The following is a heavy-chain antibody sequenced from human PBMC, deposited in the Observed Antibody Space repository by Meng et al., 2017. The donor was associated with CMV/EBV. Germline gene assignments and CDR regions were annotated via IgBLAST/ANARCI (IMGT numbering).Heavy chain of an antibody. CDR1: GGSISSYY. V-gene: IGHV4-59*01. J-gene: IGHJ6*02. CDR3: ARGDIVVVPGAHCYYYGMDV. Sequence: SETLSLTCAVSGGSISSYYWSWIRQPPGKGLEWIGYIYYSGSTNYNPSLKSRVTISVDTSKNQFSLKLSSVTAADTAVYYCARGDIVVVPGAHCYYYGMDVWGQGTTVTVSS. D-gene: IGHD2-2*01. CDR2: IYYSGST.